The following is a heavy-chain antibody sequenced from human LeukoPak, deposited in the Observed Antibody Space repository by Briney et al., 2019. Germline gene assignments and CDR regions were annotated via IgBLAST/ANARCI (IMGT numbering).Heavy chain of an antibody. CDR2: ISAYNGNT. Sequence: ASVKVSCKASGYTFTSYGISWVRQAPGQGLEWMGWISAYNGNTNYAQKLQGRVTMTTDTSTSTAYMDLRSLRSDDTALYYCAKDFYSGSYYYFDYWGQGTLVTVSS. CDR3: AKDFYSGSYYYFDY. D-gene: IGHD1-26*01. CDR1: GYTFTSYG. V-gene: IGHV1-18*01. J-gene: IGHJ4*02.